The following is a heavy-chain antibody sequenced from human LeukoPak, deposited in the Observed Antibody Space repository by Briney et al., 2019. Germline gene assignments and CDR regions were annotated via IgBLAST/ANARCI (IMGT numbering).Heavy chain of an antibody. V-gene: IGHV3-23*01. Sequence: GGSLRLSCAASGFTFNTDAMNWVPQAPGKGLEWVSGFSGSGISTYFADSVKGRFSISRDNSKNTLFLQMNNLRVEDTAVYYCAKAPSWAVAGAALDYWGQGTLVIVSA. CDR3: AKAPSWAVAGAALDY. CDR2: FSGSGIST. J-gene: IGHJ4*02. D-gene: IGHD6-19*01. CDR1: GFTFNTDA.